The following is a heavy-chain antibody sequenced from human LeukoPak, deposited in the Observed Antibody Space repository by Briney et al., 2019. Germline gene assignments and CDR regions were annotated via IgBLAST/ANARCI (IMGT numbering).Heavy chain of an antibody. Sequence: PSETLSLTCAVYGGSFSGYYWRWIRQPPGKGLEWIGEINHSGSTNYNPSLKSRVTISVDTSKNQFSLKLSSVTAADTAVYYCARNLNLMVRGVINSYYFDYWGQGTLVTVSS. CDR3: ARNLNLMVRGVINSYYFDY. CDR1: GGSFSGYY. CDR2: INHSGST. V-gene: IGHV4-34*01. J-gene: IGHJ4*02. D-gene: IGHD3-10*01.